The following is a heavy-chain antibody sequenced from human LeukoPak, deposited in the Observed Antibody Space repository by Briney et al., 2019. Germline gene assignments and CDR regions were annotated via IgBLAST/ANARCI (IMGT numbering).Heavy chain of an antibody. Sequence: GGSLRLSCAASGFIFSSYAMHWVRQAPGKGLEWVAVISFDGSNKYYADSVKGRFTISRDNSKSTQYLQMYSLRAEDTAVYYCARDPYDVLTGYYSRLEYWGQGTLVTASS. CDR2: ISFDGSNK. J-gene: IGHJ4*02. V-gene: IGHV3-30-3*01. D-gene: IGHD3-9*01. CDR1: GFIFSSYA. CDR3: ARDPYDVLTGYYSRLEY.